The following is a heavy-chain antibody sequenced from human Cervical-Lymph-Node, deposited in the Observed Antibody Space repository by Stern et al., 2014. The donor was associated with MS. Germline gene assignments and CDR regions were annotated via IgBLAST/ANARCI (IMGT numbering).Heavy chain of an antibody. J-gene: IGHJ4*02. CDR1: GYTFTNYP. CDR3: ARDFVDTPMLTRSDFFDC. V-gene: IGHV7-4-1*02. CDR2: TNTKTGNS. D-gene: IGHD5-18*01. Sequence: QVQLVQSGSELRKPGASVKVSCKASGYTFTNYPMNWVRQAPGQGLEWLGWTNTKTGNSTYAQGFTGRFVFSLDTSVSTAYLQISSLKAEDTAVYYCARDFVDTPMLTRSDFFDCWGQGTLVTVSS.